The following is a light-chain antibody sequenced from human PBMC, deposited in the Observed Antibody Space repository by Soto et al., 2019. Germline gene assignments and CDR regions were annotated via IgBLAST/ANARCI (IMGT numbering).Light chain of an antibody. Sequence: QSALTQPASVSGSPGQSITISCAGTSSDIGAYNYVSWYQQYPGKAPKLMIHDVSNRPSGVSNRFSRSKSGNTASLTISGLQAEDEADYYCSSHTSTTLVVFGGGTKLTVL. CDR3: SSHTSTTLVV. V-gene: IGLV2-14*03. J-gene: IGLJ2*01. CDR1: SSDIGAYNY. CDR2: DVS.